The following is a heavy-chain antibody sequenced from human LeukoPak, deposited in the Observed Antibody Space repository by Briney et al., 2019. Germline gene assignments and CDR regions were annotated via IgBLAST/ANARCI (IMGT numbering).Heavy chain of an antibody. CDR3: AREGPVVVAATGDAFDI. Sequence: TSVKVSCKASGGTFSSYAISWVRQAPGQGLEWMGGIIPIFGTANYAQKFQGRVTITADESTSTAYMEVSSLRCEDTAVYYCAREGPVVVAATGDAFDIWGQGTMVTVSS. V-gene: IGHV1-69*13. D-gene: IGHD2-15*01. CDR1: GGTFSSYA. CDR2: IIPIFGTA. J-gene: IGHJ3*02.